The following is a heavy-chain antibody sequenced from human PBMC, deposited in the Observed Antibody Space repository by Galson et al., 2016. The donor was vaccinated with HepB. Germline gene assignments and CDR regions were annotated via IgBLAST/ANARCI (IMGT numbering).Heavy chain of an antibody. CDR2: IYQTGTA. V-gene: IGHV4-4*02. Sequence: ETLSLTCAVSGASISNNYWWGWVRQSPEKGLEWIGEIYQTGTANYNPSFTSRATIAVDTSKNQISLRLDSVTAADTAVYYCTRGTLGTSATMAFDYWGQGTLVSVSS. J-gene: IGHJ4*02. CDR3: TRGTLGTSATMAFDY. CDR1: GASISNNYW. D-gene: IGHD4/OR15-4a*01.